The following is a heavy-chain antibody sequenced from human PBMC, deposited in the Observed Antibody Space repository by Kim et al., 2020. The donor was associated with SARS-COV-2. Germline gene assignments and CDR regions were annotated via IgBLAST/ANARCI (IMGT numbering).Heavy chain of an antibody. V-gene: IGHV2-5*01. J-gene: IGHJ3*02. CDR1: GFSLSASGAG. CDR2: IFWNDDK. Sequence: SGPTLVKPTQTLTLTCTFSGFSLSASGAGVGWIRQPPGKALEWLALIFWNDDKRYSPSLKSRLTITKDTSKKQVVLTMTNLDPVDTATYYCAHRSRESLGGAFDIWGQGTEVTVSS. CDR3: AHRSRESLGGAFDI.